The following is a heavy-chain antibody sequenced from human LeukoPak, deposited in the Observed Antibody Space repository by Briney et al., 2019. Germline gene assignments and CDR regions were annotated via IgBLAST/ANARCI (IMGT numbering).Heavy chain of an antibody. CDR2: IYSGGST. V-gene: IGHV3-53*01. D-gene: IGHD3-22*01. CDR1: GFTVSSNY. Sequence: GGSLRLSCAASGFTVSSNYMSWVRQAPGKGLDWVSVIYSGGSTYYADSVKGRFTISRDNSKNTLYLQMNSLRAEDTAVYYCARGVHYYDSSGSAGYWGQGTLVTVSS. CDR3: ARGVHYYDSSGSAGY. J-gene: IGHJ4*02.